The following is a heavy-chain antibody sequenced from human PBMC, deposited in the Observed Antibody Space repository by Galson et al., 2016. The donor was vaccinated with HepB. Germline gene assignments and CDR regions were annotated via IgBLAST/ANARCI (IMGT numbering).Heavy chain of an antibody. CDR3: ARSPLWGRPTFSS. D-gene: IGHD2/OR15-2a*01. CDR2: TYYRSKWYN. CDR1: GDSVSSTGAS. V-gene: IGHV6-1*01. Sequence: CAISGDSVSSTGASWNWIRQSPSRGLERLGRTYYRSKWYNSYAVSVGGRITINPDTSKNQFSLQLNSVTPEDTAVYYCARSPLWGRPTFSSWGQGTLVTVSS. J-gene: IGHJ5*02.